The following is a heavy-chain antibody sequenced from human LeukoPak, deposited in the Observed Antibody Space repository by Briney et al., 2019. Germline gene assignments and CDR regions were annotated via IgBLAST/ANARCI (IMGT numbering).Heavy chain of an antibody. CDR2: INPNSGGT. CDR1: GYTFTGYY. D-gene: IGHD2-2*01. J-gene: IGHJ5*02. Sequence: ASVKVSCKASGYTFTGYYMHWVRQAPGQGLEWMGWINPNSGGTNYAQKFQGRVTMTRDTSISTAYMELSRLRSDDTAVYYCARDLCSSTSCYVYWFDPWGQGTLVTVSS. V-gene: IGHV1-2*02. CDR3: ARDLCSSTSCYVYWFDP.